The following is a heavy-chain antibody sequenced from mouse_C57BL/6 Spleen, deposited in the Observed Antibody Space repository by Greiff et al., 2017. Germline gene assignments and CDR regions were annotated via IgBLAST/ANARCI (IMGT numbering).Heavy chain of an antibody. CDR1: GFTFSSYG. V-gene: IGHV5-6*01. D-gene: IGHD4-1*01. CDR2: ISSGGSYT. J-gene: IGHJ4*01. CDR3: ARHETGYAVDY. Sequence: EVKLVESGGDLVKPGGSLKLSCAASGFTFSSYGMSWVRQTPDKRLEWVATISSGGSYTYYPDSVKGRFTISRDNAKNTLYMQMSSLKSEDTAMYYCARHETGYAVDYWGQGTSVTVSS.